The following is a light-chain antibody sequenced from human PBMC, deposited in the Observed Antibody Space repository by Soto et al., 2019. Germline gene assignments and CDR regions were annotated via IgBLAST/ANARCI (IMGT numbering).Light chain of an antibody. V-gene: IGKV3-11*01. J-gene: IGKJ2*01. CDR1: QSVGAF. CDR2: EAS. CDR3: QQRSNGPSYT. Sequence: EIVLTQSPATLSLSPGERASLSCRASQSVGAFLAWYQQRPGQAPRLLIYEASNRAAGVPVRFSGSGSGTDFTLTISSLEPEDFAVYYCQQRSNGPSYTFGQGTKVDIK.